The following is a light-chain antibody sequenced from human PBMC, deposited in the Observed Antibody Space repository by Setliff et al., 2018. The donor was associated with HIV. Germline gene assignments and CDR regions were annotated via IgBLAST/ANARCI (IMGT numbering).Light chain of an antibody. Sequence: QSALTPPASVSRSPGQTVTISCTGTNSDIGAYTYVSWYQPYPGKSPKLMIYDVSNRPSGVAKRFSGSKSGNTASLTISGLQAEDEADYYCCSYSSSSTLYVFGTGTKVTVL. J-gene: IGLJ1*01. CDR1: NSDIGAYTY. CDR3: CSYSSSSTLYV. V-gene: IGLV2-14*03. CDR2: DVS.